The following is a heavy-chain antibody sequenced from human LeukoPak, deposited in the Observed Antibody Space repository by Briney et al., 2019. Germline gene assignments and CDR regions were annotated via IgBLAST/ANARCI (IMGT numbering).Heavy chain of an antibody. Sequence: ASVKVSCKASGGTFISYAISWVRQAPGQGLEWMGGIIPIFGTANYAQKFQGRVTITTDESTSTAYMELSSLRSEDTAVYYCAREDRDGPAAYWGQGTLVTVSS. CDR2: IIPIFGTA. V-gene: IGHV1-69*05. D-gene: IGHD5-24*01. CDR3: AREDRDGPAAY. CDR1: GGTFISYA. J-gene: IGHJ4*02.